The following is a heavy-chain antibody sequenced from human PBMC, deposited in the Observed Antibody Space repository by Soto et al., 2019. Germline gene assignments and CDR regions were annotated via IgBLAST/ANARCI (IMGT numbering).Heavy chain of an antibody. D-gene: IGHD6-19*01. V-gene: IGHV3-23*01. J-gene: IGHJ4*02. CDR2: ISGSGGST. CDR3: AKERDSSGWYGGYFDY. CDR1: GFTFSSYA. Sequence: GGSLRLSCAASGFTFSSYAMSWVRQAPGKGLEWVSAISGSGGSTYYADSVKGRFTISRDNSKNTLYLQMNSLRAEDTAVYYCAKERDSSGWYGGYFDYWGQGTLVTVSS.